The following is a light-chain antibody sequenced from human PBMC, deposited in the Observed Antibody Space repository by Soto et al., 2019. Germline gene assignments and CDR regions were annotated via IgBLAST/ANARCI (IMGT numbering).Light chain of an antibody. J-gene: IGKJ4*01. Sequence: EIVMTQSTATLSVSPEERATLSCRASQSVSSNLAWYQQKPGQAPRLLIFGASTRATGTPARFSGSGSETEFTLTISSLQSEDFAVYYCQQYSDWPLTFGGGTKVEIK. CDR3: QQYSDWPLT. CDR1: QSVSSN. CDR2: GAS. V-gene: IGKV3D-15*01.